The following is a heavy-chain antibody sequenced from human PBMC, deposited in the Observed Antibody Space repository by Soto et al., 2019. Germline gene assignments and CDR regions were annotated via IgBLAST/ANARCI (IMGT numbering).Heavy chain of an antibody. D-gene: IGHD3-16*02. CDR3: ARGGSGYDYVWGSYRYRYFDY. Sequence: QVQLQQWGAGLLKPSETLSLTCAVYGGSFSGYYWSWIRQPPGKGLEWIGEINHSGSTNYNPSLKRRSTISVDASKYLFPLKLSSVTAADTAVYYCARGGSGYDYVWGSYRYRYFDYWGQGTLVTVSS. CDR1: GGSFSGYY. V-gene: IGHV4-34*01. CDR2: INHSGST. J-gene: IGHJ4*02.